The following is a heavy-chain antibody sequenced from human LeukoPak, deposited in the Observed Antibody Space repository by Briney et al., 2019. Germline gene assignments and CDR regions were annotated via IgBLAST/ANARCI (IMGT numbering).Heavy chain of an antibody. V-gene: IGHV4-34*10. J-gene: IGHJ4*02. D-gene: IGHD3-22*01. CDR1: GGSFSDYY. CDR3: ARFSEYSHSSVHYLDY. Sequence: SETLSLTCAVYGGSFSDYYWSWIRQPPGKGLEYIGEINHSGSTNYNPSLKSRVTMSVDTSRNQFFLRLSSVTAADTAVYYCARFSEYSHSSVHYLDYWGQGTLVSVSS. CDR2: INHSGST.